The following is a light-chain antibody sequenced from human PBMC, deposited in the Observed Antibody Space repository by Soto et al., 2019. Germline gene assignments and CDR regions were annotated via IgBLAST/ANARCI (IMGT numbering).Light chain of an antibody. CDR2: DDS. CDR1: NIGDKS. Sequence: SYELTQPPSVSVAPGQTARITCGGNNIGDKSVHWYQQRPGQAPVLVVYDDSDRPSGIPERFSGSNSGNTATLTITRVEAGDEADYFCHVWDDPSDHHWVFGRGTKVTVL. CDR3: HVWDDPSDHHWV. J-gene: IGLJ3*02. V-gene: IGLV3-21*02.